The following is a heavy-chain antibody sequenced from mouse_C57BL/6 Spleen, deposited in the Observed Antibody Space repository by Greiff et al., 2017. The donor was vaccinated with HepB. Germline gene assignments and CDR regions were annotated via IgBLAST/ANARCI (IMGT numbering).Heavy chain of an antibody. CDR3: ARPYYGSSSWFAY. Sequence: DVQLQESGPGLVKPSQSLSLTCSVTGYSITSGYYWNWIRQFPGNKLEWMGYISYDGSNNYNPSLKNRISITRDTSKNQFFLKLNSVTTEDTATYYCARPYYGSSSWFAYWGQGTLVTVSA. D-gene: IGHD1-1*01. V-gene: IGHV3-6*01. J-gene: IGHJ3*01. CDR2: ISYDGSN. CDR1: GYSITSGYY.